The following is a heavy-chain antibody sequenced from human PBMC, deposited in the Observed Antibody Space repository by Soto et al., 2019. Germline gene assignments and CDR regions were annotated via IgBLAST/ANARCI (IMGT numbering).Heavy chain of an antibody. D-gene: IGHD3-22*01. CDR1: GYTFTGYY. CDR3: ARGGYHYDSSGYSDY. Sequence: ASVKVSCKASGYTFTGYYMHWLRQAPGQGLEWMGWINPNSGGTNYAQKFQGRVTMTRDTSINTAYMELSRLRSDDTAVYYCARGGYHYDSSGYSDYWGQGTLVTVSS. V-gene: IGHV1-2*02. CDR2: INPNSGGT. J-gene: IGHJ4*02.